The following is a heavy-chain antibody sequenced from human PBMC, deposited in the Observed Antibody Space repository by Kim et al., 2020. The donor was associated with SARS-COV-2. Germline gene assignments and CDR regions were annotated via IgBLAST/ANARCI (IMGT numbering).Heavy chain of an antibody. J-gene: IGHJ6*02. D-gene: IGHD3-10*01. CDR3: AKGSEVRIYYYYGMDV. V-gene: IGHV3-9*01. Sequence: SVKCRFTISRDNAKNSLYLQMNSLRAEDTALYYCAKGSEVRIYYYYGMDVWGQGTTVTVSS.